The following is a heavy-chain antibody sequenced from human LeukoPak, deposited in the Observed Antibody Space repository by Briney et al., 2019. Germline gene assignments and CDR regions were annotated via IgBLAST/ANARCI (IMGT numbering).Heavy chain of an antibody. CDR3: ARAGWGYSFDY. J-gene: IGHJ4*02. Sequence: GGSLRLSCAASGFTFSAYSMNWVRRAPGKGLEWVSYISSSSSTIYYADSVKGRFTTSRDNAKNSLYLQVNSLRGEDTAVYYCARAGWGYSFDYWGQGTLVTVSS. CDR2: ISSSSSTI. CDR1: GFTFSAYS. D-gene: IGHD7-27*01. V-gene: IGHV3-48*01.